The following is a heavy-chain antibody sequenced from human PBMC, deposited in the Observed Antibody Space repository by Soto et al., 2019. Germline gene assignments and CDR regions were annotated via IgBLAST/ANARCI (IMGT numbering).Heavy chain of an antibody. Sequence: GSLRLSCAASGFTFSSYWMSWVRQAPGKGLEWVANIKQDGSEKYYVDSVKGRFTISRDNAKNSLYLQMNSLRAEDTAVYYCARVSNFGDYYYYYMDVWGKGTTVTVSS. CDR2: IKQDGSEK. CDR1: GFTFSSYW. D-gene: IGHD2-8*01. CDR3: ARVSNFGDYYYYYMDV. J-gene: IGHJ6*03. V-gene: IGHV3-7*01.